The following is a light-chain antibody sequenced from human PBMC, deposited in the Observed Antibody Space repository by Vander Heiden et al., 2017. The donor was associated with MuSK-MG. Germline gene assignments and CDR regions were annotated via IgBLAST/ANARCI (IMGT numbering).Light chain of an antibody. Sequence: DIQMTQSPFTLSASVGDRVTITCRASESISRWLAWYQHKPGKAPKLLIHKASVGQNGVPYRFSGSGSGTEFTLTSRGRQADDSATYFCPQDSSQDTFGQGTRLXIK. CDR1: ESISRW. V-gene: IGKV1-5*03. J-gene: IGKJ2*01. CDR2: KAS. CDR3: PQDSSQDT.